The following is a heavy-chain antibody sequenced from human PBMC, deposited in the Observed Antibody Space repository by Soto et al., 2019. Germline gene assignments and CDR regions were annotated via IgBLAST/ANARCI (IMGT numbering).Heavy chain of an antibody. CDR3: VRDRDLYRDMFHADL. CDR1: GFTVSNIY. D-gene: IGHD3-10*02. Sequence: PGGSLRLSCAASGFTVSNIYMSWVRQAPGKGLEWVSVIYRGGDTFYADSVRGRFTISADNAENSVILQMNSLRDEDSAVYFFVRDRDLYRDMFHADLWGQGTLVTVSS. J-gene: IGHJ4*01. V-gene: IGHV3-53*01. CDR2: IYRGGDT.